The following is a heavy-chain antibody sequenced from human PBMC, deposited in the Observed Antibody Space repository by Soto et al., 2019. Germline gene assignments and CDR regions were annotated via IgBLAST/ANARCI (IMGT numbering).Heavy chain of an antibody. CDR2: INPNSGNT. J-gene: IGHJ6*02. V-gene: IGHV1-8*01. CDR1: GYTFTSYD. Sequence: AASVKVSCKASGYTFTSYDINWVRQATGQGLEWMGWINPNSGNTGYAQKFQGRVTMTRNTSISTAYMELSSLRSEDTAVYYCARDYYDSSGFHIKQSVPDVWGQGTTVTVSS. CDR3: ARDYYDSSGFHIKQSVPDV. D-gene: IGHD3-22*01.